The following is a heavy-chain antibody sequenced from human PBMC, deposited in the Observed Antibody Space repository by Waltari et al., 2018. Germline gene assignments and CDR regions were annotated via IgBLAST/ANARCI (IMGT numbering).Heavy chain of an antibody. CDR3: ARVGSSSWSYYFDY. Sequence: QVQLQESGPGLVKPSETLSLTCTVSGGSISSYYWSWHRQPPGKGLEWIGYIYYSGSTNYNPSLKSRVTISVDTSKNQFSLKLSSVTAADTAVYYCARVGSSSWSYYFDYWGQGTLVTVSS. CDR2: IYYSGST. CDR1: GGSISSYY. J-gene: IGHJ4*02. D-gene: IGHD6-13*01. V-gene: IGHV4-59*01.